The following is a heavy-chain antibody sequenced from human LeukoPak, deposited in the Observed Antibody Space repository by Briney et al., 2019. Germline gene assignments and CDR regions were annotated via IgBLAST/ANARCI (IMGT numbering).Heavy chain of an antibody. CDR2: IYYSGSA. Sequence: PSETLSLICTVSGGSISSSSYYWGWIRQPPGKGLEWIGSIYYSGSAYYNPSLKSRVSISVDTSKNQFSLKLRSVTAADTAVYYCASPMAWAHNRRDSDYWGLGTLVTVSS. J-gene: IGHJ4*02. D-gene: IGHD5-24*01. V-gene: IGHV4-39*07. CDR3: ASPMAWAHNRRDSDY. CDR1: GGSISSSSYY.